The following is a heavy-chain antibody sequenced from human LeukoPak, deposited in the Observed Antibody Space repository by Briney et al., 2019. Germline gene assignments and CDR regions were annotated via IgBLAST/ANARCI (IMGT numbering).Heavy chain of an antibody. Sequence: GGSLRLSCAASGFSFRNSWMSWVRQAPGKGLEWVANIKQDGSEKYYVDSVKGRFTISRDNAKNSLYLQMNSLRVEDTAVYYCANSGYSSSWLSYWGQGTLVTVSS. J-gene: IGHJ4*02. CDR3: ANSGYSSSWLSY. CDR1: GFSFRNSW. CDR2: IKQDGSEK. D-gene: IGHD6-13*01. V-gene: IGHV3-7*01.